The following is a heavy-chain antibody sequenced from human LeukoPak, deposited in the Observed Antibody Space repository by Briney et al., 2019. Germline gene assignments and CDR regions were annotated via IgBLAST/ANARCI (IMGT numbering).Heavy chain of an antibody. CDR3: ARHALGLHDYYFDY. D-gene: IGHD3-16*01. J-gene: IGHJ4*02. CDR1: GGSISSYY. Sequence: SETLSLTCTVSGGSISSYYWSWIRQPPGKGLEWIGYIYYSGSTNYNPSLKSRVTISVDTSKNQFSLKLSSVTAADTAVYYCARHALGLHDYYFDYWGQGTLVTVSS. CDR2: IYYSGST. V-gene: IGHV4-59*08.